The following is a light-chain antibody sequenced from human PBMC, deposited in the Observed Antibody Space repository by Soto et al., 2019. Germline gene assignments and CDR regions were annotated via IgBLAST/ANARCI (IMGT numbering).Light chain of an antibody. Sequence: EVVLAQSPGTLSLSPGARATLSFRASQSVSSSQLAWFQQQPGQAPRLLIYAASWRAAGIPDRFSGSGSGTDFTLTISRLEPADFAVYYCQQYASSPHTFGGGTNVELK. CDR1: QSVSSSQ. V-gene: IGKV3-20*01. J-gene: IGKJ4*01. CDR3: QQYASSPHT. CDR2: AAS.